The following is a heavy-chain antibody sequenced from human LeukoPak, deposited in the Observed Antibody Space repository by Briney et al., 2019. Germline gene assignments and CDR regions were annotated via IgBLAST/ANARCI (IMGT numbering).Heavy chain of an antibody. Sequence: GASVKVSCKASGYTFTGYYMHWVRQAPGQGLEWMGWINPNSGGTNYAQKFQGRVTMTRDTSISTAHIELSRLRSDDTAVYYCARDRGYDFPNWFDPWGQGALVTVSS. CDR3: ARDRGYDFPNWFDP. D-gene: IGHD5-12*01. J-gene: IGHJ5*02. CDR2: INPNSGGT. CDR1: GYTFTGYY. V-gene: IGHV1-2*02.